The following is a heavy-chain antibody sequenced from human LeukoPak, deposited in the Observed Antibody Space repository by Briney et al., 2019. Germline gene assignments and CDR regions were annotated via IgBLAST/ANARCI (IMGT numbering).Heavy chain of an antibody. CDR1: GFTFSSYS. CDR3: SREVSGDPWFNWFDP. CDR2: INSDGSST. D-gene: IGHD4-17*01. V-gene: IGHV3-74*01. Sequence: GGSLRLSCAASGFTFSSYSVNWVRHAPGKGLVWFSRINSDGSSTRYADSVKGRFTISRDNAKNTLYLQMNSLRAEDTALYYCSREVSGDPWFNWFDPWGQGTLVTASS. J-gene: IGHJ5*02.